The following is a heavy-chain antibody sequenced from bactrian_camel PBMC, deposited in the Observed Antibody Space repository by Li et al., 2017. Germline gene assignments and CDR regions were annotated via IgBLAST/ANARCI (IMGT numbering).Heavy chain of an antibody. J-gene: IGHJ4*01. CDR3: AADRLACLTQMPRPMSPRAYNL. D-gene: IGHD1*01. Sequence: DVQLVESGGGSVQAGGSLRLSCAASGYTFRPHNMAWFRQAPGKEREAVASIYTVGDGTCYADSVKGRFTISRDDAKNAVYLQMNSLKVEDTAMYYCAADRLACLTQMPRPMSPRAYNLWGQGTQVTVS. CDR1: GYTFRPHN. V-gene: IGHV3S40*01. CDR2: IYTVGDGT.